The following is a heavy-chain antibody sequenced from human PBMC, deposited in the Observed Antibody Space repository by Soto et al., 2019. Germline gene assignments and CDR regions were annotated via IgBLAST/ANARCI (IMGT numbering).Heavy chain of an antibody. Sequence: GGSLRLSCAASGFTFSDYYMSWIRQAPGKGLEWVSYISSSGSTIYYADSVKGRFTISRDNAKNSLYLQMNSLRAEDTAVYYCARRITMVRGVISRNTYYFDYWGQGTLVTVSS. CDR2: ISSSGSTI. V-gene: IGHV3-11*01. J-gene: IGHJ4*02. CDR3: ARRITMVRGVISRNTYYFDY. D-gene: IGHD3-10*01. CDR1: GFTFSDYY.